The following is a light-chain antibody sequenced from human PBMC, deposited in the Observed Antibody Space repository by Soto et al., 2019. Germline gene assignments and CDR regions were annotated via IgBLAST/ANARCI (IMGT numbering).Light chain of an antibody. Sequence: EIQMTQSPSSLSVSLGERVTLSCRASQSVRSNLGWYQQKPVRAPKRLIYDASNRASGVPSRFSGSGSGTEFTLTISSLQPEDFAAYYCLQHNSWPWSFGQGTKVDI. CDR3: LQHNSWPWS. CDR2: DAS. J-gene: IGKJ1*01. CDR1: QSVRSN. V-gene: IGKV3-15*01.